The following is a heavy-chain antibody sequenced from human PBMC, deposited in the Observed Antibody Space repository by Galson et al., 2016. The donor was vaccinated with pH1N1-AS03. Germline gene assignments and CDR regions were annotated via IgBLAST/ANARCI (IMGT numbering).Heavy chain of an antibody. J-gene: IGHJ4*02. CDR3: ARGILGDAVGLDS. V-gene: IGHV3-74*01. D-gene: IGHD3-16*01. CDR2: INTDETKT. CDR1: GFTLRNYW. Sequence: SLRLSCAASGFTLRNYWMHWVRQAPGGGLGWVSRINTDETKTYYADSVEGRFAISRDIAKNTVYLQMNSLGPEDTAVYYCARGILGDAVGLDSWGQGTLVTVSS.